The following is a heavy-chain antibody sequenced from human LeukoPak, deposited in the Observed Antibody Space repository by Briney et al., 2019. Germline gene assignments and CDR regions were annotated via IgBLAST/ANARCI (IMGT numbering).Heavy chain of an antibody. Sequence: PGGSLRLSCAASGFTFSSYAMSWVRQAPGKGLEWVSAISGSGGSTYYADSVKGRFTISRDNSKNTLYLQMNSLRAEDTAVYYCAMRYYYDSSGYYQATGAEYFQHWGQGTLVTVSS. CDR1: GFTFSSYA. CDR2: ISGSGGST. CDR3: AMRYYYDSSGYYQATGAEYFQH. V-gene: IGHV3-23*01. D-gene: IGHD3-22*01. J-gene: IGHJ1*01.